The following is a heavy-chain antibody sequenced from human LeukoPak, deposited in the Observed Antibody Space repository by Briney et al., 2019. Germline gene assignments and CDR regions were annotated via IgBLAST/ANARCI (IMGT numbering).Heavy chain of an antibody. CDR1: GFTFSSYA. CDR3: ASQILTITIFGVVTDY. V-gene: IGHV3-30*01. D-gene: IGHD3-3*01. CDR2: ISYDGSNK. J-gene: IGHJ4*02. Sequence: PGRSLRLSCAASGFTFSSYAMHWVRQAPGKGLEWVAVISYDGSNKYYADSVKGRFTISRDNSKSTLYLQMNSLRAEDTAVYYCASQILTITIFGVVTDYWGQGTLVTVSS.